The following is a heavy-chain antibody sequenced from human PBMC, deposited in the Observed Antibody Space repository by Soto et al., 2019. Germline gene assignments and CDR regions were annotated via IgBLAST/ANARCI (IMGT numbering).Heavy chain of an antibody. CDR2: IIGPGDKS. D-gene: IGHD4-17*01. CDR1: GVTFKDYG. J-gene: IGHJ4*02. Sequence: EVHLLEAGGGFVQPGGSLRLSCSASGVTFKDYGMSWVRQAPGKGLEWVSAIIGPGDKSYYADSVKGRFTISRDNSNNTLYLQLNNLRIDDIAIYYCAKDRDYGESYPFAGWGQGTLVTVSS. V-gene: IGHV3-23*01. CDR3: AKDRDYGESYPFAG.